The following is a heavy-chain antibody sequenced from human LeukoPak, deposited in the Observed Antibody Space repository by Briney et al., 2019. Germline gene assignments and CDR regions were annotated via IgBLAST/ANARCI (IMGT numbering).Heavy chain of an antibody. J-gene: IGHJ4*02. CDR1: GGSISSYY. V-gene: IGHV4-59*12. CDR2: IYYSGST. D-gene: IGHD5-12*01. CDR3: AREDIVATTPFDY. Sequence: SETLSLTCTVSGGSISSYYWSWIRQPPGKGLEWIGSIYYSGSTYYNPSLKSRVTISVDTSKNQFSLKLSSVTAADTAVYYCAREDIVATTPFDYWGQGTLVTVSS.